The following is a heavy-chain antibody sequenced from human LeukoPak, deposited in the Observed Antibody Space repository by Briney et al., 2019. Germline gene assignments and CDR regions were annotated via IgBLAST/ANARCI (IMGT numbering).Heavy chain of an antibody. CDR1: GFTFSSYG. Sequence: GGSLTLSCAASGFTFSSYGMHWVRQAPGKGLEWVAVIWYDGSNKYYADSVKGRFTISRDNSKNTLYLQMNSLRAEDTAVYYCARGLSPVGFDYWGQGTLVTVSS. CDR2: IWYDGSNK. CDR3: ARGLSPVGFDY. V-gene: IGHV3-33*01. J-gene: IGHJ4*02.